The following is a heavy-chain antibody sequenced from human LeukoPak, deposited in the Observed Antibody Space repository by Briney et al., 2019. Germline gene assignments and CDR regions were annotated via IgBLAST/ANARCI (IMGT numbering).Heavy chain of an antibody. CDR2: ITDSGGST. J-gene: IGHJ4*02. CDR3: AKGSSSSRPYYFDY. Sequence: GGSLRPSCAASGFSFSSYAMSWVRQAPGKGLEWVSAITDSGGSTYHADSVKGRFTISRDNSKNTLFLQMNSLRVEDTAVYYCAKGSSSSRPYYFDYWGQGTLVTVSS. D-gene: IGHD6-6*01. V-gene: IGHV3-23*01. CDR1: GFSFSSYA.